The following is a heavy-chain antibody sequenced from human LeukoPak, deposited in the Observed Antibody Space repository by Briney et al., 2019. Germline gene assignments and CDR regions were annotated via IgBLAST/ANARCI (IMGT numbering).Heavy chain of an antibody. J-gene: IGHJ4*02. CDR3: AKDRSSLLALDY. Sequence: PGGSLRLSCAASGFTFSSYAMSWVRQAPGKGLEWVSAISGSGGSTYYADSVKGRSTISRDNSKNTLYLQMNSLRAEDTAVYYCAKDRSSLLALDYWGQGTLVTVSS. CDR2: ISGSGGST. CDR1: GFTFSSYA. V-gene: IGHV3-23*01. D-gene: IGHD2-8*02.